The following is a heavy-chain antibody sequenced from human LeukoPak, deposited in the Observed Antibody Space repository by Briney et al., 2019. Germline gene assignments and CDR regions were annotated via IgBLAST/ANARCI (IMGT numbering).Heavy chain of an antibody. Sequence: ASVKVSCKASGYILTDYYMHWVRQAPGQELGWMGRINPNSGGTNYAQKFQGRVTMTRDTSISTAYTELSSLRSEDTAVYYCATGIKYSSGWYPPYNWFDPWGQGTLVTVSS. D-gene: IGHD6-19*01. V-gene: IGHV1/OR15-1*01. CDR1: GYILTDYY. J-gene: IGHJ5*02. CDR3: ATGIKYSSGWYPPYNWFDP. CDR2: INPNSGGT.